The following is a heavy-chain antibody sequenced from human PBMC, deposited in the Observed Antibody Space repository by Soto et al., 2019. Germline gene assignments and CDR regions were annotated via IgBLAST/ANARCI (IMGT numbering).Heavy chain of an antibody. V-gene: IGHV1-18*01. D-gene: IGHD1-1*01. CDR1: GFTFREYG. CDR3: ARTVHELGVERSDY. J-gene: IGHJ4*02. Sequence: QVQLVQSGPDVKKPWASVKVSCKASGFTFREYGISWVRQAPGQGLEWMGWTSADNGDTNYALRFQGRVSMTTDTATETAYMEVRSLRSDDTAVYYCARTVHELGVERSDYGGQGSLVIVSS. CDR2: TSADNGDT.